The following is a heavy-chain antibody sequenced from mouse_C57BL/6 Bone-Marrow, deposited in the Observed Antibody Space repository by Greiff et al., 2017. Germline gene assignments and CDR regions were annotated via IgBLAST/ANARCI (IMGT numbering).Heavy chain of an antibody. CDR2: IYPGDGDT. CDR3: ARDGVRGDWYFDV. V-gene: IGHV1-82*01. D-gene: IGHD2-3*01. Sequence: QVQLQQSGPELVKPGASVKISCKASGYAFSSSWMNWVKQRPGKGLEWIGRIYPGDGDTNYNGKFKGKATLTAYKSTSTAYMQLSSLTSEDSAVYFCARDGVRGDWYFDVWGTGTTVTVSS. J-gene: IGHJ1*03. CDR1: GYAFSSSW.